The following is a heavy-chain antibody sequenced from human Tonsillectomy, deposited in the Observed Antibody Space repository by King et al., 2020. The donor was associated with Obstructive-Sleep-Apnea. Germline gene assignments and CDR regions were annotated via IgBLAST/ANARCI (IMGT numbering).Heavy chain of an antibody. CDR2: IKHDGSEK. D-gene: IGHD4-17*01. Sequence: VQLVESGGGLVQPGGSLRLSCAASGFTLRNYWMSWVRQAPGKGLEWVANIKHDGSEKYYVDSVKGRFTISRDNAKNSLYLHMNSLRAEDTALYYCARDPNYGNSGMDVWGQGTTVTVSS. J-gene: IGHJ6*02. CDR1: GFTLRNYW. CDR3: ARDPNYGNSGMDV. V-gene: IGHV3-7*01.